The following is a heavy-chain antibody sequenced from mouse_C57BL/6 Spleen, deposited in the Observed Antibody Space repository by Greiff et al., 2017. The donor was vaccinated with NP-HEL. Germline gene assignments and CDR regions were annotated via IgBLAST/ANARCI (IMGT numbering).Heavy chain of an antibody. CDR2: IYPGSGST. D-gene: IGHD1-1*01. CDR1: GYTFTSYW. V-gene: IGHV1-55*01. Sequence: VQLQQPGAELVKPGASVKMSCKASGYTFTSYWITWVKQRPGQGLEWIGDIYPGSGSTNYNEKFKSKATLTVDTSSSTAYMQLSSLTSEDSAVYYCARPDYYGSSVDYWGQGTTLTVSS. J-gene: IGHJ2*01. CDR3: ARPDYYGSSVDY.